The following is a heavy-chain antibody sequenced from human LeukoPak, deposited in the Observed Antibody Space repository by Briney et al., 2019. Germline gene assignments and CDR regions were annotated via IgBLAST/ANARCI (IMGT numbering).Heavy chain of an antibody. Sequence: PGGSLRLSCAASGFTFSSYSMNWVRQAPGKGLEWVSSISSSSRYMYYADSAKGRFTISRDNSKNTLYLQMNSLRAEDTAVYYCASRDYYDSSGYYDAFDIWGQGTMVTVSS. CDR3: ASRDYYDSSGYYDAFDI. D-gene: IGHD3-22*01. CDR2: ISSSSRYM. CDR1: GFTFSSYS. V-gene: IGHV3-21*01. J-gene: IGHJ3*02.